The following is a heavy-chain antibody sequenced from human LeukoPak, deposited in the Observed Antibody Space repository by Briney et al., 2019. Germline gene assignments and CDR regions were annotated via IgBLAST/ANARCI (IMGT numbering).Heavy chain of an antibody. Sequence: PGGSLRLSCAASGFTFSSYGMHWVRQAPGKGLEWVAFIRYDGSNKYYAESVKGRFTISRDNSKNTLYLQMNSLRAEDTAVYYCAKGIYCSSTSCYTNVFDYWGQGTLVTVSS. J-gene: IGHJ4*02. CDR1: GFTFSSYG. CDR2: IRYDGSNK. V-gene: IGHV3-30*02. D-gene: IGHD2-2*02. CDR3: AKGIYCSSTSCYTNVFDY.